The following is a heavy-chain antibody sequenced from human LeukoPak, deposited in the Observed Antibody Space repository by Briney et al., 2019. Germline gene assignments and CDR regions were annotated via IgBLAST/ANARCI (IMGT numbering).Heavy chain of an antibody. CDR3: ATGADDYGDY. Sequence: GRCLRLSCAASGFTFSSYGMHWVRQAPGKGLEWVAVISYDGSNKYYADSVKGRFTISRDNSKNTLYLQMNSLRAEDTAVYYCATGADDYGDYWGQGTLVTVSS. V-gene: IGHV3-30*03. CDR2: ISYDGSNK. J-gene: IGHJ4*02. CDR1: GFTFSSYG.